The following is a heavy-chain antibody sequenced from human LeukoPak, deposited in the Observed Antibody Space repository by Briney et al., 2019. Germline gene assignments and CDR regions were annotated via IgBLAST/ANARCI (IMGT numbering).Heavy chain of an antibody. CDR1: GDSVSSNSAA. J-gene: IGHJ5*02. D-gene: IGHD6-19*01. V-gene: IGHV6-1*01. CDR2: TYYRSKWYN. Sequence: SQTLSLTCAISGDSVSSNSAAWNWIRQSPSRGLEWLGRTYYRSKWYNDYAVSVRSRITINPDTSKNQFSLQLNSVTPEDTAVYYCARDRRGDSSGWYSGWAVYNWFDPWGQGTLVTVSS. CDR3: ARDRRGDSSGWYSGWAVYNWFDP.